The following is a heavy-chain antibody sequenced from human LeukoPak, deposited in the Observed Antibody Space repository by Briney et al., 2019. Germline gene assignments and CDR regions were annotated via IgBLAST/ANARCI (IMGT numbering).Heavy chain of an antibody. CDR3: ARLPKNCSGGSCYYPTWGYFDY. D-gene: IGHD2-15*01. CDR2: INHSGST. J-gene: IGHJ4*02. V-gene: IGHV4-34*01. CDR1: GGSFSGYY. Sequence: PSETLSLTCAVYGGSFSGYYWSWIRQPPGKGLEWIGEINHSGSTNYNPSLKSRVTISVDTSKNQFSLKLSSVTAADTAVYYCARLPKNCSGGSCYYPTWGYFDYWGQGTLVTVSS.